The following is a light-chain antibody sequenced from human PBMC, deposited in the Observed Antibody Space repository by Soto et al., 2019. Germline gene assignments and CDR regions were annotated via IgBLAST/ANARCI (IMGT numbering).Light chain of an antibody. Sequence: QSALTQPPSASGFPGRSVTISCTGTSSDVGYYDYVSWYQQHPGKAPKLVIYEVTKRPSGVPDRVSASKSGNTASLTVSGLRAEDEADYYCSSYAGGNNFVFGSGTKVTVL. CDR3: SSYAGGNNFV. CDR1: SSDVGYYDY. J-gene: IGLJ1*01. CDR2: EVT. V-gene: IGLV2-8*01.